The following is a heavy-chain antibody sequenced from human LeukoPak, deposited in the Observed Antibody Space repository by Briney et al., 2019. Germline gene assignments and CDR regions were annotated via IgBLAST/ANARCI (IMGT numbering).Heavy chain of an antibody. V-gene: IGHV3-7*01. CDR2: IKQDGSEK. CDR1: GFTFSSYW. Sequence: GGSLRLSCAASGFTFSSYWMSWVRQAPGKGLEWVANIKQDGSEKYYVDSVKGRFTISRDNAKNSLYLQMNSLRAEDTAVYYCARDRSYGRGYFDYWGQGTLVTVSS. CDR3: ARDRSYGRGYFDY. J-gene: IGHJ4*02. D-gene: IGHD5-18*01.